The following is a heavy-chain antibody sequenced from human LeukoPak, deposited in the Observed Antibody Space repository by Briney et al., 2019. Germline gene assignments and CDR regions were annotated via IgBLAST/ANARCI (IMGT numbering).Heavy chain of an antibody. CDR2: IKQDGSEK. Sequence: GGSLRLSCAASGFTFSSYWMSWVRQAPGKGLEWVANIKQDGSEKYYVDSVKGRFTISRDNAKNSLYLQMNSLRAEDTAVYCCARDTPYYYDSSGYSYFDYWGQGTLVTVSS. J-gene: IGHJ4*02. CDR3: ARDTPYYYDSSGYSYFDY. D-gene: IGHD3-22*01. CDR1: GFTFSSYW. V-gene: IGHV3-7*01.